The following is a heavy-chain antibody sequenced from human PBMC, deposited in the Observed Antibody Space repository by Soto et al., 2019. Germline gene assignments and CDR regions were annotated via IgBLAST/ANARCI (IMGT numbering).Heavy chain of an antibody. V-gene: IGHV3-23*01. CDR1: GFTFSNYA. D-gene: IGHD3-16*01. CDR3: AKELLITLD. CDR2: ISGSGGST. J-gene: IGHJ4*02. Sequence: PGGSLRLSCAASGFTFSNYAMSWVRQAPGKGLEWVSAISGSGGSTHYVDSVKGRFTISRDNSKNTLYLQMNSLRAEDTAIYYCAKELLITLDWGQGTLVTVSS.